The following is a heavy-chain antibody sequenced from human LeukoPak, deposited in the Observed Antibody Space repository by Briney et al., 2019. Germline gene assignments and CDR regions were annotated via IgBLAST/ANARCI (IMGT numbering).Heavy chain of an antibody. CDR3: ARDLLPDDAFDI. CDR2: ISSSSSYI. V-gene: IGHV3-21*01. Sequence: GGSLRLSCAASGFTFSSYSMNWVRQAPGKGLEWVSSISSSSSYIYYADSVKGRFTISRDNAKDSLYLQMNSLRAEDTAVYYCARDLLPDDAFDIWGQGTMVTVSS. CDR1: GFTFSSYS. J-gene: IGHJ3*02.